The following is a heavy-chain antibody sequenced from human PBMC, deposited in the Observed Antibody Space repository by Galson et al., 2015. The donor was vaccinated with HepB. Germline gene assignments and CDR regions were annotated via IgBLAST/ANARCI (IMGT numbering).Heavy chain of an antibody. CDR3: ARDADHQWLVPVY. CDR2: IWYDGTKK. V-gene: IGHV3-33*08. CDR1: GFSFRYYG. D-gene: IGHD6-19*01. Sequence: SLRLSCAASGFSFRYYGMNWVRQAPGKGLEWVAAIWYDGTKKYYADSVKGRFTMSRDNSKNVVYLQMNSLGADDTAVYYCARDADHQWLVPVYWGQGTLVTVSS. J-gene: IGHJ4*02.